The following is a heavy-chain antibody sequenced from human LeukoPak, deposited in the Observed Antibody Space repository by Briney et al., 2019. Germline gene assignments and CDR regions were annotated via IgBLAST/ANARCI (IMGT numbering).Heavy chain of an antibody. J-gene: IGHJ5*02. CDR1: GGSISSYY. Sequence: PSETLSPTCTVSGGSISSYYWSWIRQPPGKGLEWIGYIYYSGSTNYNPSLKSRVTISVDTSKNQFSLKLSSVTAADTAVYYCARQASGAYYGFWSGYKKGTNINWFDPWGQGTLVTVSS. CDR3: ARQASGAYYGFWSGYKKGTNINWFDP. CDR2: IYYSGST. V-gene: IGHV4-59*08. D-gene: IGHD3-3*01.